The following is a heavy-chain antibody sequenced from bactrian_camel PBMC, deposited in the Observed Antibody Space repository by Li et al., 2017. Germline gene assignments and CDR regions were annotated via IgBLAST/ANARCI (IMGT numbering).Heavy chain of an antibody. Sequence: VQLVESGGGSVQAGGSLRLSCEASGASRYCMGWFRQAPGKEREVVAGIYTLARSSYYPDSSVKGRFTISLDSTKNTLYLQMDALKPEDTGMYYCAADVRVGRYLGRCDFGAYGQGTQVTVS. CDR3: AADVRVGRYLGRCDFGA. D-gene: IGHD1*01. CDR2: IYTLARSS. J-gene: IGHJ6*01. CDR1: GASRYC. V-gene: IGHV3-3*01.